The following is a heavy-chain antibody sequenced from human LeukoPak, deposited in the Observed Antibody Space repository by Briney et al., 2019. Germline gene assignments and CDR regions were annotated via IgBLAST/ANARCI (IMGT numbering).Heavy chain of an antibody. CDR3: ARDKEGYSYGFGAFDI. CDR1: GYTLTELS. D-gene: IGHD5-18*01. Sequence: GASVKVSCKVSGYTLTELSMHWVRQAPGKGLEWMGGFDPEDGETIYAQKFQGRVTMTEDTSTDTAYMELSSLRSEDTAVYYCARDKEGYSYGFGAFDIWGQGTMVTVSS. J-gene: IGHJ3*02. CDR2: FDPEDGET. V-gene: IGHV1-24*01.